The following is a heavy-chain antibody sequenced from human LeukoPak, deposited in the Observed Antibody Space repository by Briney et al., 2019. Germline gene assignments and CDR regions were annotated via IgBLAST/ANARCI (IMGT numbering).Heavy chain of an antibody. CDR1: GYTFTGYY. J-gene: IGHJ5*02. Sequence: ASVKVSCKASGYTFTGYYMHWVRQAPGQGLEWMGWINPNSGGTNYAQKFQGRVTMTRNTSISTAYMELSSLRSEDTAVYYCARVGFYSSRRFDPWGQGTLVTVSS. CDR3: ARVGFYSSRRFDP. CDR2: INPNSGGT. D-gene: IGHD6-13*01. V-gene: IGHV1-2*02.